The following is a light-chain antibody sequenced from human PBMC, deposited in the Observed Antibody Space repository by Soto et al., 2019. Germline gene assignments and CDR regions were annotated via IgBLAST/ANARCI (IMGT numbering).Light chain of an antibody. CDR2: AAS. CDR3: QQLDSYPLT. J-gene: IGKJ4*01. V-gene: IGKV1-9*01. Sequence: IQLTQSPSSLSASVGDRVTITCRASQGISSYLAWYQQKPGKVPKLLIYAASTLQGGVPSRFSGSGSGTDFTLTISCLQPEDFATYYCQQLDSYPLTFGGGTKVEIK. CDR1: QGISSY.